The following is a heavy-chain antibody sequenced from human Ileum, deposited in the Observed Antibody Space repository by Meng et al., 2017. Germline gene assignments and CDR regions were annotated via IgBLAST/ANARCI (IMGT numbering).Heavy chain of an antibody. J-gene: IGHJ4*02. Sequence: ASVKVSCKTSGYTFTGYYMHWVRQAPGQGLEWMGRINPNSGGTNYAQKFQGRVTVTRDTSVSTAYMELSRLRSDDTAVYYCAREREYSSSRPLDYWGQGTRVTVSS. V-gene: IGHV1-2*06. CDR1: GYTFTGYY. CDR3: AREREYSSSRPLDY. D-gene: IGHD6-6*01. CDR2: INPNSGGT.